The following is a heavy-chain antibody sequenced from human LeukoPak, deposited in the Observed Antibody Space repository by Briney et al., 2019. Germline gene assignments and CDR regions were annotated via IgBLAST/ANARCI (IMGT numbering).Heavy chain of an antibody. CDR2: ISGSGGST. V-gene: IGHV3-23*01. CDR1: GFTFSSYA. CDR3: AKTRGYCSSTSRLGDDY. D-gene: IGHD2-2*01. J-gene: IGHJ4*02. Sequence: GGSLRLSCAASGFTFSSYAMSWVRQAPGKGLEWVSAISGSGGSTYYADSVKGRFTISRDNSKNTLYLQMNSLRAEDTAVYYCAKTRGYCSSTSRLGDDYWGQGTLVTVSS.